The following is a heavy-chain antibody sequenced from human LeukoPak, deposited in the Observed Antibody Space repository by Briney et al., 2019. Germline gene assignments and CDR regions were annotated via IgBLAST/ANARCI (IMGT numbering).Heavy chain of an antibody. V-gene: IGHV3-11*01. J-gene: IGHJ4*02. Sequence: GGSLRLFWEASGLNFSDYYMSWFPQAPGKRLEGVSYSSSSGSTIYYADSLKGRFTISRDNAKNSLYLQMNGLRAEDTAVYYCARVKYGNYFDYWGQGTLVTVSS. CDR2: SSSSGSTI. CDR1: GLNFSDYY. CDR3: ARVKYGNYFDY. D-gene: IGHD4-17*01.